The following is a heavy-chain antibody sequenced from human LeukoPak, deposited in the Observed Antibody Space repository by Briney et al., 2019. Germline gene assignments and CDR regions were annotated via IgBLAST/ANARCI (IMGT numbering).Heavy chain of an antibody. V-gene: IGHV4-4*07. Sequence: PSETLSLTCTVSGGSISSYYWSWIRQPAGKGLEWIGRIYTSGSANYNPSLKSRVTMSVDTSKNQFSLKLSSVTAADTAVYYCARNSGYSGYDYYYYYYMDVWGKGTTVTISS. D-gene: IGHD5-12*01. CDR3: ARNSGYSGYDYYYYYYMDV. J-gene: IGHJ6*03. CDR2: IYTSGSA. CDR1: GGSISSYY.